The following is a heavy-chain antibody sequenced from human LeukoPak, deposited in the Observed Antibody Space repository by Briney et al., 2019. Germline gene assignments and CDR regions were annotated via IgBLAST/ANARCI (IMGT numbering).Heavy chain of an antibody. CDR3: ARAPQIVGAAPFDY. D-gene: IGHD1-26*01. CDR1: VYTFTGYY. V-gene: IGHV1-2*04. Sequence: GASVKVSCKASVYTFTGYYMHSVRQAPGQGLDGMGWSNPTSGGKNYEQRFQSWVTITRDTFISTVYMELTRLTADDTAVYYCARAPQIVGAAPFDYWGQGTLVTVSS. CDR2: SNPTSGGK. J-gene: IGHJ4*02.